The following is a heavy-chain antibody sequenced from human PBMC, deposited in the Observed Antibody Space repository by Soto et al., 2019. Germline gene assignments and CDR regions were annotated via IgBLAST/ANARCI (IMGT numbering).Heavy chain of an antibody. CDR1: GFTFSSYA. CDR2: ISGSGGST. CDR3: AKDLDYYDSSGYPDYFDY. V-gene: IGHV3-23*01. Sequence: TGGSLRLSCAASGFTFSSYAMSWVRQAPGKGLEWVSAISGSGGSTYYADSVKGRFTISRDNSKNTLYLQMNSLRAEDTAVYYCAKDLDYYDSSGYPDYFDYWGQGTLVTVSS. D-gene: IGHD3-22*01. J-gene: IGHJ4*02.